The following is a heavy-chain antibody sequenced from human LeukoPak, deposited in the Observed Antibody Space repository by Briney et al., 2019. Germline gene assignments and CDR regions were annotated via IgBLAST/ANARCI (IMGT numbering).Heavy chain of an antibody. V-gene: IGHV4-30-4*01. Sequence: PSETLSLTCTVSGGSISSGDYYWSWIRQPPGKGLEWIGYIYYSGSIYYNPSLKSRVTISVDTSKNQFSLKLSSVTAADTAVYYCARADYYGSGTGIDYWGQGTLVTVSS. J-gene: IGHJ4*02. D-gene: IGHD3-10*01. CDR3: ARADYYGSGTGIDY. CDR2: IYYSGSI. CDR1: GGSISSGDYY.